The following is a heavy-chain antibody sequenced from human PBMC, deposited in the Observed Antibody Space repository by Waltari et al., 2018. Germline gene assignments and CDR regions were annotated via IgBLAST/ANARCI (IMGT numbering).Heavy chain of an antibody. CDR3: ARDTYCTGGTCHQATD. CDR2: MRAGCGG. CDR1: GFCVSNY. D-gene: IGHD2-15*01. J-gene: IGHJ3*01. V-gene: IGHV3-53*01. Sequence: EVQLVESGGGLIQPGGSLRLSCAASGFCVSNYMSWVRQAPGKGLEGVAVMRAGCGGYEEGSGKCRVTISRNNCKNTLYRQMDSLGAEDTATYYGARDTYCTGGTCHQATDGGQGTMVTVSS.